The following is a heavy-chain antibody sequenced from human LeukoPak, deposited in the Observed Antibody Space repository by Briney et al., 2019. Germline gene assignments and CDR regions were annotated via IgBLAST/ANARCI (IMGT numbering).Heavy chain of an antibody. J-gene: IGHJ4*02. CDR1: GFTFSSCA. CDR3: ARTGDPYYYDSSGYWALGLFDY. CDR2: ISSSGGNT. V-gene: IGHV3-23*01. D-gene: IGHD3-22*01. Sequence: GGSLRLSCAASGFTFSSCAMSWVRQAPGKGLEWLSAISSSGGNTYYADSVKGRFTISRDNSKNALYLQMNSLRAEDTAVYYCARTGDPYYYDSSGYWALGLFDYWGQGTLVTVSS.